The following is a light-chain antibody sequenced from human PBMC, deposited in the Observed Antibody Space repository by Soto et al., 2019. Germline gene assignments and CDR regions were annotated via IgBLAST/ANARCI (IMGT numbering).Light chain of an antibody. J-gene: IGLJ2*01. Sequence: QSVLPQPPSASGTPGQRVTISCSGSSSNIGSNYVYWYQQLPGTAPKLLIYRNNQRPSGVPGRFSGSKSGTSASLAISGLRSEDEADYYCAAWDDSLSGPHVVFGGGTKLTVL. V-gene: IGLV1-47*01. CDR1: SSNIGSNY. CDR2: RNN. CDR3: AAWDDSLSGPHVV.